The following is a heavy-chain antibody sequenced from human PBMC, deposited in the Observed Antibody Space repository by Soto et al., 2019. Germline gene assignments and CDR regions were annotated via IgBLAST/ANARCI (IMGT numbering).Heavy chain of an antibody. Sequence: ASVKVSCKASGYTFTDLDINCARQTTEQGLEWMGWMRPNTGHSGLAQKFQGRLTLTRDTSINTAYMELSSLRSEDTAIYYCARGINAGVDYWGQGTPVTVSS. CDR1: GYTFTDLD. CDR3: ARGINAGVDY. J-gene: IGHJ4*02. V-gene: IGHV1-8*02. D-gene: IGHD3-10*01. CDR2: MRPNTGHS.